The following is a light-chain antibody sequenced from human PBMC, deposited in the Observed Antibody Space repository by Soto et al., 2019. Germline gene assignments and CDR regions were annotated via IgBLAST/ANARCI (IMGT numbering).Light chain of an antibody. J-gene: IGKJ5*01. CDR3: QQYRMSPNT. CDR1: QSVSSN. CDR2: GAS. Sequence: EIVMTQSPATLSVSPGERATLSCRASQSVSSNLAWYQQKPGQAPKLLIYGASTRDTGIPARFSGSGSGTDFSLTIRGLKPEDFAVYYCQQYRMSPNTFGQGTRLEIK. V-gene: IGKV3D-15*02.